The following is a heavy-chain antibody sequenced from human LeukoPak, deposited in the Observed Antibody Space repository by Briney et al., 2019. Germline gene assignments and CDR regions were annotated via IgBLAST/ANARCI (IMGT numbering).Heavy chain of an antibody. Sequence: TSGGSLRLSCAASGFTFSNAWMSWVRQAPGKGLEWVGRIKSKTDGWTTDYAAPVKGRFTISRDDSKNTLYLQMNSLKTEDTAVYYCTTGRLAVDAFDIWGQGTMVTVSS. CDR2: IKSKTDGWTT. V-gene: IGHV3-15*01. D-gene: IGHD3-3*01. J-gene: IGHJ3*02. CDR3: TTGRLAVDAFDI. CDR1: GFTFSNAW.